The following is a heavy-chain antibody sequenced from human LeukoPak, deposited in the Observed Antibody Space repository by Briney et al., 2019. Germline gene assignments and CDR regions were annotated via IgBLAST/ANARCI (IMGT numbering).Heavy chain of an antibody. CDR1: GYTFTGYY. Sequence: ASVKVSCKASGYTFTGYYMHWVRQAPGQGLEGMGWINPNSGGTNYAQKFQGRVTMTRDTSISTAYMELSRLRSDDTAVYYCARVGTHLWLFPIHYWGQGTLVTVSS. J-gene: IGHJ4*02. V-gene: IGHV1-2*02. CDR3: ARVGTHLWLFPIHY. D-gene: IGHD5-18*01. CDR2: INPNSGGT.